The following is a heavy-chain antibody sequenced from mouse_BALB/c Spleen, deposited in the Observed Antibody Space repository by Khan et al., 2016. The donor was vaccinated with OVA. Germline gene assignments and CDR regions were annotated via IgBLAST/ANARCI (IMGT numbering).Heavy chain of an antibody. V-gene: IGHV3-2*02. CDR3: ARLGTISTVVITDFDY. Sequence: EVQLQESGPGLVKPSQSLSLTCTVTGYSITSDYAWHWIRQFPGNKLEWMGYIKYSGSTSYNPSLKSRFSINRNTSKNQFFLQLSSVTTEDTATYYCARLGTISTVVITDFDYWGQGTTLTVSS. J-gene: IGHJ2*01. CDR1: GYSITSDYA. CDR2: IKYSGST. D-gene: IGHD1-1*01.